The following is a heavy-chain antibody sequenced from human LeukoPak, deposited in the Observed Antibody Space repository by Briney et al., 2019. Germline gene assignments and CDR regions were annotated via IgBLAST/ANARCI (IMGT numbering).Heavy chain of an antibody. CDR2: ITNDGSST. Sequence: PPGGSLRLSCAASGLTFSSHWMHWVRQAPGKGLVWVSRITNDGSSTTYADSVKGRFTISKDNAKNTVYLQMNNLRAEDTAVYYCVSFYEAYWGRGTLVTVSS. V-gene: IGHV3-74*01. J-gene: IGHJ4*02. CDR1: GLTFSSHW. D-gene: IGHD2/OR15-2a*01. CDR3: VSFYEAY.